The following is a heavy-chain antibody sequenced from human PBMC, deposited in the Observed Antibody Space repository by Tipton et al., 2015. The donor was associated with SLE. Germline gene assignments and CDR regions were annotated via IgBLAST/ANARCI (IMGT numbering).Heavy chain of an antibody. J-gene: IGHJ4*02. V-gene: IGHV3-9*03. CDR2: ISWNSGSI. D-gene: IGHD6-13*01. CDR3: AKSGGSSSSWYWFDY. CDR1: GFTFDDYA. Sequence: SLRLSCAASGFTFDDYAMHWVRQAPGKGLEWVSGISWNSGSIGYADSVKGRFTISRDNAKNSLYLQMNSLRAEDMALYYCAKSGGSSSSWYWFDYWGQGTLVTVSS.